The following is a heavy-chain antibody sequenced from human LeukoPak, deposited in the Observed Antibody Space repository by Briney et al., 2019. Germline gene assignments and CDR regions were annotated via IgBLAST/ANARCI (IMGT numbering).Heavy chain of an antibody. J-gene: IGHJ4*02. Sequence: SETLSLTCTVSGCSISSSRCYWGWIRQPPGKEREWIGSIYYSGTTYYSPSLQSRVTISVDTSQNQFSLKVSSVTAADTAVYYCARASGWNGDYFDYWGQGTLVSVSS. D-gene: IGHD6-19*01. CDR3: ARASGWNGDYFDY. CDR2: IYYSGTT. V-gene: IGHV4-39*01. CDR1: GCSISSSRCY.